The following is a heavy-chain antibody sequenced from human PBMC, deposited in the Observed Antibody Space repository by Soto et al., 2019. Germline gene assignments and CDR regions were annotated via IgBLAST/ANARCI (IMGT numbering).Heavy chain of an antibody. CDR3: EGRRTGTTLVRENWFDP. Sequence: EVQLLESGGGLVQPGGSLRLSCAASGFTFSSYAMSWVRQAPGKGLEWVSAISGSGGSTYYADSVKGRFTISRDNSKNTLYLQMHSLRAEDTAVYYCEGRRTGTTLVRENWFDPWGQGTLVTVSS. CDR1: GFTFSSYA. J-gene: IGHJ5*02. V-gene: IGHV3-23*01. CDR2: ISGSGGST. D-gene: IGHD1-1*01.